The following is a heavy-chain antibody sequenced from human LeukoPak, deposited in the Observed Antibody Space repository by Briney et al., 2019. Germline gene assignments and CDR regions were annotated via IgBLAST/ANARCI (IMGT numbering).Heavy chain of an antibody. V-gene: IGHV4-59*10. CDR1: GGSFSGYY. CDR2: IYTSGST. D-gene: IGHD6-19*01. CDR3: ARDSEAVAGTNYAFDI. Sequence: SETLSLTCAVYGGSFSGYYWSWIRQPPGKGLEWIRRIYTSGSTNYNPSLKSRVTMSVDTSKNQFSLKLSSVTAADTAVYYCARDSEAVAGTNYAFDIWGQGAMVTVSS. J-gene: IGHJ3*02.